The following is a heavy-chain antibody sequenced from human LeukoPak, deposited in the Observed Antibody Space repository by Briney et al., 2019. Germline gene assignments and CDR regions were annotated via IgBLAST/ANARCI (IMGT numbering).Heavy chain of an antibody. V-gene: IGHV3-21*01. Sequence: GGSLRLSCAASGFTFSTYRMSWVRQAPGKGLEWVASISRDGDYIYYADSVKGRFTISRDNAKNSLYLQMNSLRAEDTAVYYCARVPRGSGSYYNNDYWGQGTLVTVSS. D-gene: IGHD3-10*01. CDR2: ISRDGDYI. CDR3: ARVPRGSGSYYNNDY. J-gene: IGHJ4*02. CDR1: GFTFSTYR.